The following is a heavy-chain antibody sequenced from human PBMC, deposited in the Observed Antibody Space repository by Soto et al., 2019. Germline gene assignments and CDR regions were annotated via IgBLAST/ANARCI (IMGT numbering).Heavy chain of an antibody. CDR3: AKDGLYDFWSGYYNYYYYYMDV. V-gene: IGHV3-30*18. J-gene: IGHJ6*03. CDR2: ISYDGSNK. CDR1: GFTFSSYG. Sequence: GGSLRLSCAASGFTFSSYGMHWVRQAPGKGLEWVAVISYDGSNKYYADSVKGRFTISRDNSKNTLYLQMNSLRAEDTAVYYCAKDGLYDFWSGYYNYYYYYMDVWGKGTTVTVS. D-gene: IGHD3-3*01.